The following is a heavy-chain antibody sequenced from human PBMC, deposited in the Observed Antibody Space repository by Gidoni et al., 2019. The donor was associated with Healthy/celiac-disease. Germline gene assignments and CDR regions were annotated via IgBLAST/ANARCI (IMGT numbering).Heavy chain of an antibody. V-gene: IGHV3-23*01. Sequence: EVQLLESGGGLVQPGGSLRLSCAASGFTFSSYARSWVRQAPGKGLEWVSAISGSGGSTYYADSVKGRFTISRDNSKNTLYLKMNSLRAEDTAVYYCAKDIRGWQYYYYGMDVWGQGTTVTVSS. CDR1: GFTFSSYA. D-gene: IGHD3-3*02. CDR3: AKDIRGWQYYYYGMDV. J-gene: IGHJ6*02. CDR2: ISGSGGST.